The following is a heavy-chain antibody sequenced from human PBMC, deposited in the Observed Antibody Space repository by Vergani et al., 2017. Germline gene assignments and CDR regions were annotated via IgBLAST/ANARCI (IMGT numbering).Heavy chain of an antibody. CDR2: IYWDDDK. V-gene: IGHV2-5*02. Sequence: QITLKESGPTLVKPTQTLTLTCTFSGFSLSTSGVGVGWIRQPPGKALEWLALIYWDDDKRYSPSLKSRLTITKDTSKNQVDLTMTNMDPVDTATYYCAHIEAALYYFDYWGQGTLVTVSS. CDR3: AHIEAALYYFDY. J-gene: IGHJ4*02. CDR1: GFSLSTSGVG.